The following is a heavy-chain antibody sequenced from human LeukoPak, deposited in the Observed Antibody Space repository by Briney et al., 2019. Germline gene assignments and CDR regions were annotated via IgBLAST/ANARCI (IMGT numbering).Heavy chain of an antibody. J-gene: IGHJ3*02. CDR1: GFTCSSYA. CDR3: AKDLRGWRSAFDI. D-gene: IGHD3-10*01. CDR2: ISGSGGST. Sequence: GGSLRLSCAASGFTCSSYAMSWVRQAPGKGLVWVSAISGSGGSTYYADSVKGRFTISRDNSKNTLYLQMNSLRAEDTAVYYCAKDLRGWRSAFDIWGQGTMVTVSS. V-gene: IGHV3-23*01.